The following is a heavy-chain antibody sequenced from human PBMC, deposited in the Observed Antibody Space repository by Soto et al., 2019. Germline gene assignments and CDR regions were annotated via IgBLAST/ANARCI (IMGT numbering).Heavy chain of an antibody. CDR3: ARATVGLRFLEQVDY. J-gene: IGHJ4*02. D-gene: IGHD3-3*01. V-gene: IGHV1-69*12. Sequence: QVQLVQSGAEVKKPGSSVKVSCKASGGTFSSYAISWVRQALGQGLEWMGGIIPIFGTANYAQKFQGRVTITADESTSTAYMELSSLRSEDTAVYYCARATVGLRFLEQVDYWGQGTLVTVSS. CDR1: GGTFSSYA. CDR2: IIPIFGTA.